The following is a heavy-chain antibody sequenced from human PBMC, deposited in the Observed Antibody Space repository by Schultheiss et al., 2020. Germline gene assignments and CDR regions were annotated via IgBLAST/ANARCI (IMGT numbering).Heavy chain of an antibody. Sequence: GESLQISCKGSGYSFTSYWISWVRQMPGKGLEWMGRIDPSDSYTNYSPSFQGHVTFSADKSISTAYLQWSSLKASDTAMYYCASGLPSNYYDSSGYSSYGMDVWGQGTTVTVSS. V-gene: IGHV5-10-1*01. J-gene: IGHJ6*02. CDR2: IDPSDSYT. CDR1: GYSFTSYW. CDR3: ASGLPSNYYDSSGYSSYGMDV. D-gene: IGHD3-22*01.